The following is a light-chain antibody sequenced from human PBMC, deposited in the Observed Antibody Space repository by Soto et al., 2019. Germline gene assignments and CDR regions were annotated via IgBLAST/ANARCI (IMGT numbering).Light chain of an antibody. CDR2: AAS. CDR1: QGIKNY. CDR3: QRYYNDPFT. V-gene: IGKV1-27*01. Sequence: DIQVTQYPSSLSASVGDRVTITCRASQGIKNYLAWYQQKPGEMPKLLIYAASTLESGIPPRFSGSGSGTDFTLTINNLQPEDVATYYCQRYYNDPFTFGGGTKVEIK. J-gene: IGKJ4*01.